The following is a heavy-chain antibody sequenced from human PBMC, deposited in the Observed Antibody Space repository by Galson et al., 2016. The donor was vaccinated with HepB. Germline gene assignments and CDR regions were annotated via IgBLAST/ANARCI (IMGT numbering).Heavy chain of an antibody. D-gene: IGHD3-22*01. CDR2: IIPFLGAP. Sequence: SVKVSCKASGATFRTSGFTWVRQAPGQGLEWVGGIIPFLGAPNYAPKFQGRVKITADEVTTTVFMDLSSLRSEDTAVYFCARGGDYDKSGYYVYYFDSWGQGTPLTVSS. V-gene: IGHV1-69*13. CDR1: GATFRTSG. CDR3: ARGGDYDKSGYYVYYFDS. J-gene: IGHJ4*02.